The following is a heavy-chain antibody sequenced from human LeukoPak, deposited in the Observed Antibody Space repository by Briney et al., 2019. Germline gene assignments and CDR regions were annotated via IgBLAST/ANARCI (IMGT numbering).Heavy chain of an antibody. CDR3: ARPPSGGNVGYFQH. J-gene: IGHJ1*01. D-gene: IGHD6-25*01. Sequence: GGSLRLSCAASGFTFSSYWMSWVRQAPGKGLEWVANIKQDGSEKYYVDSVKGRFTISRENTKNSLYLQMNSLRAEDTAVYYCARPPSGGNVGYFQHWGQGTLVTVSP. CDR2: IKQDGSEK. V-gene: IGHV3-7*01. CDR1: GFTFSSYW.